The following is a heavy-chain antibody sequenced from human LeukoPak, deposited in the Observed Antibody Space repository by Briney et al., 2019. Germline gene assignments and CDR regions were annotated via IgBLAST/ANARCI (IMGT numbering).Heavy chain of an antibody. J-gene: IGHJ4*02. CDR3: ARDSWSGCLDY. CDR1: GFTFSSYW. V-gene: IGHV3-7*01. CDR2: IKQDGSEK. D-gene: IGHD3-3*01. Sequence: QPGGSLRLSCAACGFTFSSYWMSWVRQAPGKGLEWVANIKQDGSEKYYVDSVKGRFTISRDNAKNSLYLQMNSLRAEDTAVYYCARDSWSGCLDYWGQGTLVTVSS.